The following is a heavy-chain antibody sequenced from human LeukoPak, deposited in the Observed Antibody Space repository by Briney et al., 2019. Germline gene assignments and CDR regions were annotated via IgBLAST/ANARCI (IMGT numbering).Heavy chain of an antibody. J-gene: IGHJ6*03. CDR1: GGTFSSYA. V-gene: IGHV1-69*13. CDR3: ADSPASNHYYMDV. CDR2: IIPILGIG. D-gene: IGHD3-22*01. Sequence: SVKVSCKACGGTFSSYAISWVRQAPGKGVEWMGGIIPILGIGNYIQKFQGRVTITADESTSTAYMELSSLRSEDTAVYYCADSPASNHYYMDVWGKGTTVTVSS.